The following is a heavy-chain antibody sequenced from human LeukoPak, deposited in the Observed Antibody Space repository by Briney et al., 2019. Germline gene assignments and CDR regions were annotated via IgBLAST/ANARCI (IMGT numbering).Heavy chain of an antibody. J-gene: IGHJ4*02. D-gene: IGHD4-23*01. Sequence: GASVKVSCKAFGHTFTSNYMHWVRQAPGQGPEWMGVISPSGGSTTYAQKFQGRVTLTRDMSTSTDYLELSSLRSEDTAVYYCARRTTVVEDYWGQGTLVTVSS. CDR1: GHTFTSNY. CDR2: ISPSGGST. CDR3: ARRTTVVEDY. V-gene: IGHV1-46*01.